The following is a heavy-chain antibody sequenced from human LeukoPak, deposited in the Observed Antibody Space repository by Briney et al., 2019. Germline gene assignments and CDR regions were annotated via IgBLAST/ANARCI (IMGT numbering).Heavy chain of an antibody. Sequence: GTLSLTCVVSGVSITNGYWWYWVRQAPGKGLEWVSGISGSGSSTYYADSAKGRFSISRDNSKNTLYLQMNSLRAEDTAVYFCAKASHRYYYDSGGIDYWGQGTLVTVSS. J-gene: IGHJ4*02. CDR1: GVSITNGY. CDR3: AKASHRYYYDSGGIDY. V-gene: IGHV3-23*01. D-gene: IGHD3-22*01. CDR2: ISGSGSST.